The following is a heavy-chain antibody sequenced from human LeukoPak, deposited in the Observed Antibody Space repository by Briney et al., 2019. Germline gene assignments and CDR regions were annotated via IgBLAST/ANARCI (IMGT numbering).Heavy chain of an antibody. CDR2: IKSKTDGGTT. CDR3: ITFSMIVVVITT. Sequence: PGGSLRLSCAASGFTFSNAWMSWVRQAPGKGLEWVGRIKSKTDGGTTDYAAPVKGRFTISRHDSKNTLFLQMNSLKTEDTAVYYCITFSMIVVVITTWGQGTLVTVSS. CDR1: GFTFSNAW. J-gene: IGHJ4*02. D-gene: IGHD3-22*01. V-gene: IGHV3-15*01.